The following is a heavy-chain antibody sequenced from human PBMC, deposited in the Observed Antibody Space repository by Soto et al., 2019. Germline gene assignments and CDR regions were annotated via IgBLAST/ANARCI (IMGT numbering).Heavy chain of an antibody. V-gene: IGHV3-33*01. CDR3: ARDVRLRVNYGDYFLGY. J-gene: IGHJ4*02. Sequence: GGSLRLSCAASGFTFSYYGMHWVRQAPGKGLEWVAVIWFDGSNKYYADSVQGRFTISRDNSKNTLYLQMNSLRAEDTAVYYCARDVRLRVNYGDYFLGYWGQGTLVTVSS. CDR2: IWFDGSNK. D-gene: IGHD4-17*01. CDR1: GFTFSYYG.